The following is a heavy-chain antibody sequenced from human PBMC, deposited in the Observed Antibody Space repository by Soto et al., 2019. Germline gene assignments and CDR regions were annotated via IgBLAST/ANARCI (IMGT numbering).Heavy chain of an antibody. CDR2: TYYRSKWYN. CDR3: ARDVIVVVTASLYGTDV. J-gene: IGHJ6*02. CDR1: GDSVSSNSAA. D-gene: IGHD2-21*02. Sequence: SQTLSLTCAISGDSVSSNSAAWNWIRQSPSRGLEWLGRTYYRSKWYNDYAVSVKSRITINPDASKNQFSLQLNSVTPEDTAVYYCARDVIVVVTASLYGTDVWGQGTTVTVSS. V-gene: IGHV6-1*01.